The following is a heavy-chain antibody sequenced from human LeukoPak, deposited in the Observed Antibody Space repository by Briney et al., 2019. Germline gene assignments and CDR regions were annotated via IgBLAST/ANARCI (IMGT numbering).Heavy chain of an antibody. D-gene: IGHD3-10*01. CDR1: GGTFSSYA. Sequence: ASVKVSCKASGGTFSSYAISWVRQAPGQGLEWMGGIIPIFGTANYAQKFQGRVTITTDESTSTAYMELSSLRSEDTAMYYCARSGAYGSGSYYLDYWGQGTLVTVSS. CDR2: IIPIFGTA. J-gene: IGHJ4*02. CDR3: ARSGAYGSGSYYLDY. V-gene: IGHV1-69*05.